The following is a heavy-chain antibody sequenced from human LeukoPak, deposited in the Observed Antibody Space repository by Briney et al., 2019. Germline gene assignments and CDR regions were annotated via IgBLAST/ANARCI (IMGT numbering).Heavy chain of an antibody. J-gene: IGHJ3*01. CDR3: AREYSSSSGRRAFDF. V-gene: IGHV4-59*08. Sequence: PGGSLRLSCGASGFTFISYAMSWVRQAPGKGLEWIGYIYYSGSTNYNPSLKSRVTTLVDTSKNQFSLRLSSVTAADTAVYYCAREYSSSSGRRAFDFWGQGTMVTVSS. CDR1: GFTFISYA. CDR2: IYYSGST. D-gene: IGHD6-6*01.